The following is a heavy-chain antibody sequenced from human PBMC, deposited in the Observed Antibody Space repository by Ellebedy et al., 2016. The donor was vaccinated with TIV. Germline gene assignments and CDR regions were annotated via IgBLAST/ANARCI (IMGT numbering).Heavy chain of an antibody. CDR3: ASQYPYADYPDRTDH. Sequence: GESLKISCAASGLTVSSKYMGWVRQAPGKGLEWVSVIFRAGSAYYADSVKGRFTTSRDNSKNTPYLQMNSLRAEDSAVYYCASQYPYADYPDRTDHWGQGTLVTVSS. J-gene: IGHJ5*02. V-gene: IGHV3-66*04. CDR2: IFRAGSA. D-gene: IGHD4-17*01. CDR1: GLTVSSKY.